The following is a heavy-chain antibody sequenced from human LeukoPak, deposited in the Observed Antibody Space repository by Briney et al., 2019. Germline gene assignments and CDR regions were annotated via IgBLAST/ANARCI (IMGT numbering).Heavy chain of an antibody. CDR2: IYYSGST. D-gene: IGHD6-19*01. J-gene: IGHJ5*02. CDR3: ARYVAVAENWFDP. Sequence: SETLSLTCTVSGGSISSGGYYWSWIRQPPGKGLEWIGYIYYSGSTNYNPSLKSRVTISVDTSKNQFSLKLSSVTAADTAVYYCARYVAVAENWFDPWGQGTLVTVSS. V-gene: IGHV4-61*08. CDR1: GGSISSGGYY.